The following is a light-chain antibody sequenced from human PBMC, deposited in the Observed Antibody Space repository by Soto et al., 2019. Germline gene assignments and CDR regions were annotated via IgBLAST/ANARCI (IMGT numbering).Light chain of an antibody. J-gene: IGKJ2*01. Sequence: EIVLTQSPGTLSLSPGQRATLSCSASQRVSSSYLAWYQHKRGQAPRLLMFGTGSRATGIPDRFSGTGSGTDFTLIINRLEPEDFAVYYCQQYSSAPHTFGQGTQVDIK. CDR3: QQYSSAPHT. CDR2: GTG. V-gene: IGKV3-20*01. CDR1: QRVSSSY.